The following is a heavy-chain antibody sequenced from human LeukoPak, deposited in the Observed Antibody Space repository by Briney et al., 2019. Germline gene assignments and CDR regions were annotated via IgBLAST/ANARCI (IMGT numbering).Heavy chain of an antibody. Sequence: SETLSLTCAVYGGSFSGYSWSWIRQPPGKGLEWIGYIYHSGSTYYNPSLKSRVTISVDRSKNQFSLKLSSVTAADTAVYYCARFYDSSGYYGGYFDYWGQGTLVTVSS. CDR1: GGSFSGYS. J-gene: IGHJ4*02. V-gene: IGHV4-30-2*01. CDR3: ARFYDSSGYYGGYFDY. D-gene: IGHD3-22*01. CDR2: IYHSGST.